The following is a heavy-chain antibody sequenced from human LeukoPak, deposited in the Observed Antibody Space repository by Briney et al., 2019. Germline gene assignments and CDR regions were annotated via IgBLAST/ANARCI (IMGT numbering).Heavy chain of an antibody. J-gene: IGHJ4*02. CDR1: EDSVSTNSVA. V-gene: IGHV6-1*01. CDR3: AREAEITRFDY. Sequence: SQTLSLTCAISEDSVSTNSVAWNWIRQSPSRGLEWLGRTSYRSKWYNDYAVSVKSRITITPDTSKNQFSLQLNSVTPEDTAVYYCAREAEITRFDYWGQGPLVTVSS. CDR2: TSYRSKWYN. D-gene: IGHD5-24*01.